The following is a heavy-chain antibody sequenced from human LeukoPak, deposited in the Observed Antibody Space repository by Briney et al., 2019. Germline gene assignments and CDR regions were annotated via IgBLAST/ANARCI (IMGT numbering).Heavy chain of an antibody. Sequence: SETLSLTCAVYGGSFSGYYWSWIRQPPGKGLEWIGEINHSGSTNYNPSLKSRVTISVDTSKNQFSLKLCSVTAEDTAVYYCARDRESRFDYWGQGTLVTVSS. V-gene: IGHV4-34*01. J-gene: IGHJ4*02. CDR1: GGSFSGYY. CDR3: ARDRESRFDY. CDR2: INHSGST. D-gene: IGHD3-10*01.